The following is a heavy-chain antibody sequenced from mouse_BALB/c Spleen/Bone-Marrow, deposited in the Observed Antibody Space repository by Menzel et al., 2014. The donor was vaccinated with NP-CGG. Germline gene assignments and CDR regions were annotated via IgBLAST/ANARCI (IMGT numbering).Heavy chain of an antibody. CDR1: GFDIKDTY. V-gene: IGHV14-3*02. CDR3: AKYYYGNSLFAY. J-gene: IGHJ3*01. Sequence: EVKLMESGAELVKPWASVKLSCTASGFDIKDTYMHWVKQRPEQGLEWIGRIDPANGNTKYDPKFQGKATITADTSSNTAYLQLSSLTSEDTAVYYCAKYYYGNSLFAYWGQGTLVTVSA. D-gene: IGHD1-1*01. CDR2: IDPANGNT.